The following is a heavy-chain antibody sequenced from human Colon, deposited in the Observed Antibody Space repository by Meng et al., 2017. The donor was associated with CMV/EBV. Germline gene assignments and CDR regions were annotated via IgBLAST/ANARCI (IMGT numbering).Heavy chain of an antibody. CDR2: ISTDSGDT. CDR1: GYTFTSYG. V-gene: IGHV1-18*01. D-gene: IGHD2-2*02. Sequence: ASVKVSCKASGYTFTSYGMSWVRQAPGQGLEWMGWISTDSGDTSYAQKLQGRVTMTTDTSTSTAYMELRSLRSDDTAVYYCARVVVVPAAILRSWFDPWGQGTLVTVSS. J-gene: IGHJ5*02. CDR3: ARVVVVPAAILRSWFDP.